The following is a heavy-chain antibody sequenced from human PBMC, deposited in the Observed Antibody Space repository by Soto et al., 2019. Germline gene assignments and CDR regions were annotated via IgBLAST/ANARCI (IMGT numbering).Heavy chain of an antibody. Sequence: SETLSLTCTVSGDSITASYSNWAWIRQPPGKGLEWIGTFYYSGTTSYNPPLRSRIIISVDTSRNQFSLKLGSVTAADSAVYYCASSSIYGMDVWGKGTTVPVSS. CDR2: FYYSGTT. V-gene: IGHV4-39*07. D-gene: IGHD3-9*01. CDR1: GDSITASYSN. J-gene: IGHJ6*04. CDR3: ASSSIYGMDV.